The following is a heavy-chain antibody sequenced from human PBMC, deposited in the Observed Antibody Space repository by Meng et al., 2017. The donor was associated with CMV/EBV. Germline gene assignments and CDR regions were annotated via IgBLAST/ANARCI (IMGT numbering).Heavy chain of an antibody. CDR1: GFTFSSYA. Sequence: GGSLRLSCAASGFTFSSYAMHWVRQAPGKGLEYVSAISSNGGSTYYADSVKGRFTISRDNSKNTLYLQMGSLRAEDMAVYYCATGQYSSSSRGDGYFDCWGQGTLVTVSS. V-gene: IGHV3-64*02. CDR3: ATGQYSSSSRGDGYFDC. D-gene: IGHD6-6*01. CDR2: ISSNGGST. J-gene: IGHJ4*02.